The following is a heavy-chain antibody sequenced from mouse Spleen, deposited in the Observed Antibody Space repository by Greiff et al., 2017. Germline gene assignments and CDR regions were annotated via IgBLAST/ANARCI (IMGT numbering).Heavy chain of an antibody. CDR1: GFTFSSYA. V-gene: IGHV5-4*01. D-gene: IGHD1-1*01. CDR2: ISDGGSYT. J-gene: IGHJ3*01. CDR3: ARENYYGSSYGAY. Sequence: EVKLVESGGGLVKPGGSLKLSCAASGFTFSSYAMSWVRQTPEKRLEWVATISDGGSYTYYPDNVKGRFTISRDNAKNNLYLQMSHLKSEDTAMYYCARENYYGSSYGAYWGQGTLVTVSA.